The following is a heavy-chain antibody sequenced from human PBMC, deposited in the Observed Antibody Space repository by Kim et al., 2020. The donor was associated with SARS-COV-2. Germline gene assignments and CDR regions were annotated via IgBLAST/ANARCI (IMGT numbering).Heavy chain of an antibody. Sequence: TLSLTCTVSGGSITSGTYYWSWIRQPAGKGLEWIGRINVSGTTNYNPSLKSRVIISIHTSKNQFSLKVRSVTAADTAVYYCAREDVDIVATKENYSGMDVWGQGTTVTVSS. CDR2: INVSGTT. CDR3: AREDVDIVATKENYSGMDV. D-gene: IGHD5-12*01. J-gene: IGHJ6*02. V-gene: IGHV4-61*02. CDR1: GGSITSGTYY.